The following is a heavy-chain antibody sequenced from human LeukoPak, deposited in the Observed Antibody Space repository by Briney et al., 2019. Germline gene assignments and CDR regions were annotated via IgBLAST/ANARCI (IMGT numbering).Heavy chain of an antibody. CDR2: IYYSGST. CDR1: GGSISSYT. CDR3: ARALNTRAYGSGTTGFDP. V-gene: IGHV4-59*01. D-gene: IGHD3-10*01. Sequence: PSETLSLTCTDSGGSISSYTWSWIRHPPGEGLERIGYIYYSGSTNYNPSLKSRVTISVDTSKNQFSLKLSSVTAADTAVYYCARALNTRAYGSGTTGFDPWGQGTLVTVSS. J-gene: IGHJ5*02.